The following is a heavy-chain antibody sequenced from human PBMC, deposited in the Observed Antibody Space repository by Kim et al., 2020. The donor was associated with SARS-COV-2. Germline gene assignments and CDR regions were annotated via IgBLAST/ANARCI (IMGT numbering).Heavy chain of an antibody. CDR3: ARDDYDFEVPVDY. Sequence: GGSLRLSCAASGFTFSSYWMSWVRQAPGKGLEWVANIKQDGSEKYYVDSVKGRFTISRDNAKNSLYLQMNSLRAEDTAVYYCARDDYDFEVPVDYWGQGTLVTVSS. J-gene: IGHJ4*02. V-gene: IGHV3-7*05. D-gene: IGHD3-22*01. CDR2: IKQDGSEK. CDR1: GFTFSSYW.